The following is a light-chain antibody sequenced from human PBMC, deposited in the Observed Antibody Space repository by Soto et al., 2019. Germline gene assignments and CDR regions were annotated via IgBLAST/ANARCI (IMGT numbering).Light chain of an antibody. J-gene: IGKJ5*01. CDR1: QTISNW. CDR3: QQYHTYSIT. V-gene: IGKV1-5*01. Sequence: DIQMTQSPSTLPASLGDRVTITCRASQTISNWLAWYQQKPGKAPTLLIYDASTLERGVPSRFRGTGSGTEFTLSIDSLQPDDFETYYCQQYHTYSITFGQGTRLEIK. CDR2: DAS.